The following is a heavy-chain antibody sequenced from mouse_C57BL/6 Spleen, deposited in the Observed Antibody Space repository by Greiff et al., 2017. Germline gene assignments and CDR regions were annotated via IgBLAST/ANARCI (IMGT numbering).Heavy chain of an antibody. CDR1: GFTFSSYG. Sequence: EVKVVESGGDLVKPGGSLKLSCAASGFTFSSYGMSWVRQTPDKRLEWVATISSGGSYPYYPDSVTGRFTISRDNAKNTLYLQMSSLKSEDTAMYYCARLGSNWFAYWGQGTLVTVSA. CDR2: ISSGGSYP. J-gene: IGHJ3*01. CDR3: ARLGSNWFAY. V-gene: IGHV5-6*01. D-gene: IGHD2-5*01.